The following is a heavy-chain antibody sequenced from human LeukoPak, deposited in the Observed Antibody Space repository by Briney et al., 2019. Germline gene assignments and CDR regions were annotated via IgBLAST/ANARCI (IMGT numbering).Heavy chain of an antibody. CDR3: ARAGIQLWLGNFDY. CDR2: MNPNSGNT. CDR1: GYTFTSYD. D-gene: IGHD5-18*01. J-gene: IGHJ4*02. V-gene: IGHV1-8*01. Sequence: ASVKVSCKASGYTFTSYDINWVRQATGQGLEWMGWMNPNSGNTGYAQKFQGRVTMTRNTSISTAYMELSSLRSEDTAVYYCARAGIQLWLGNFDYWGQGTLVTVSS.